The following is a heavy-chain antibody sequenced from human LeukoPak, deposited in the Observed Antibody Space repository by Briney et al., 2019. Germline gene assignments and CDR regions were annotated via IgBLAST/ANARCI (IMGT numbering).Heavy chain of an antibody. CDR2: IRSKANSYAT. V-gene: IGHV3-73*01. CDR3: AREVNYYGSGSYSPYYYYYYMDV. D-gene: IGHD3-10*01. J-gene: IGHJ6*03. Sequence: PGGSLRLSCAASGFTFSGSAMHWVRQASGKGLEWVGRIRSKANSYATAYAASVKGRFTISRDDSKNTAYLQMNSLRAEDTALYHCAREVNYYGSGSYSPYYYYYYMDVWGKGTTVTISS. CDR1: GFTFSGSA.